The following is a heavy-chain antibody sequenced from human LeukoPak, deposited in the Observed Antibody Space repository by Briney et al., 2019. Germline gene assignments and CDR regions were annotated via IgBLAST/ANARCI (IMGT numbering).Heavy chain of an antibody. Sequence: HPGGSLRLSCAASGFTFSSYGMHWVRQAPGKGLEWVAFIRYDGSNKYYADSVKGRFAISRDNSKNTLYLQMNSLRAEDTAVYYCAKTEDTAMVHSFDYWGQGTLVTVSS. CDR2: IRYDGSNK. V-gene: IGHV3-30*02. J-gene: IGHJ4*02. D-gene: IGHD5-18*01. CDR3: AKTEDTAMVHSFDY. CDR1: GFTFSSYG.